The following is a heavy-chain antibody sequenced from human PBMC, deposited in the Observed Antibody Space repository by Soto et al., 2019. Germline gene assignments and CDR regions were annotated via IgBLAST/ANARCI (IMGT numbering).Heavy chain of an antibody. CDR1: GGSISSYY. CDR2: IYYSGST. CDR3: ARSLGYCSSTNCQYYYYYGMDV. V-gene: IGHV4-59*07. D-gene: IGHD2-2*01. J-gene: IGHJ6*02. Sequence: SDTLYLTCTVSGGSISSYYWSWIRQPPGKGLEWIGYIYYSGSTNYNPSLKSRVTISVDTSKNQFSLKLSSVTAADTAVYYCARSLGYCSSTNCQYYYYYGMDVWGQGTTVTVSS.